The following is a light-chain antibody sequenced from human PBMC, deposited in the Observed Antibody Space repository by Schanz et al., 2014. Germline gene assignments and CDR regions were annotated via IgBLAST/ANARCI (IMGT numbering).Light chain of an antibody. Sequence: QSALTQPPSSSFSPGQSVTISCTGTSSDVGAYNYVSWYQQHPGKAPKLIISDVTRRPSGVPDRFSGSKSDNTASLTVSGLQVEDEADYYCGSYAGNINWVFGGGTKVTVL. J-gene: IGLJ3*02. CDR1: SSDVGAYNY. V-gene: IGLV2-8*01. CDR2: DVT. CDR3: GSYAGNINWV.